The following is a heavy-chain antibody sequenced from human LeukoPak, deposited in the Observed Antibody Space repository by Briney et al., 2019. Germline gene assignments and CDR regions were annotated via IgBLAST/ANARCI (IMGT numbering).Heavy chain of an antibody. CDR1: GFTFSSYA. Sequence: GGSLRLSCAASGFTFSSYAMSWVRQAPGKGLEWVSAISGSGGSTYYADSVKGRSTISRDNSKNTLYLQMNSLRAEDTAVYYCAKSRSAYPRVDGFDMWGQGTMVTVSS. CDR2: ISGSGGST. J-gene: IGHJ3*02. V-gene: IGHV3-23*01. D-gene: IGHD3-3*01. CDR3: AKSRSAYPRVDGFDM.